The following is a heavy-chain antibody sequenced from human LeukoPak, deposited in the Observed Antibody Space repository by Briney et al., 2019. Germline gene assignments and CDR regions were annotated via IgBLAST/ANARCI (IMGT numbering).Heavy chain of an antibody. CDR3: AIKKIHGNPFDY. J-gene: IGHJ4*02. Sequence: ASVEVSCKAPAYTFIDYYVHWVRQAPGQGLEWMGWFHPSSGSAGYAQKFQGRVTMTRDTSISTAYMQLTRLTFDDTAVYYCAIKKIHGNPFDYWGREPRSPSPQ. CDR2: FHPSSGSA. CDR1: AYTFIDYY. V-gene: IGHV1-2*02.